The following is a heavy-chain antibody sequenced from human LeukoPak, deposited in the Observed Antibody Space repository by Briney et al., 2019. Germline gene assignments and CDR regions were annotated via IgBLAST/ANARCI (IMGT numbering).Heavy chain of an antibody. V-gene: IGHV1-18*01. Sequence: ASVKVSCKASGYTFTSYGISWVRQAPGQGLEWMGWISAYNGNTNYAQKLQGRVTMTTDTSTSTAYMEVRSLRSDDTAVYYCGTYYYGSGSYGPVDYWGQGTLVTVSS. D-gene: IGHD3-10*01. CDR1: GYTFTSYG. J-gene: IGHJ4*02. CDR3: GTYYYGSGSYGPVDY. CDR2: ISAYNGNT.